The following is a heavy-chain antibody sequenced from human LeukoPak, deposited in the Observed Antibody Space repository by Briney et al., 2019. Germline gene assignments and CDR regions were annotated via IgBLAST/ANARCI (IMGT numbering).Heavy chain of an antibody. CDR2: ISAYNGNT. CDR3: ARGGGRYYDFWSSNWFDP. Sequence: ASVNVSCKASVYTFTSYGISWVRQAPGEGLEWMGWISAYNGNTNYAQKLQGRVTMTTDTSTSTAYMELRSLRSDDTAVYYCARGGGRYYDFWSSNWFDPWGQGTLVTVSS. CDR1: VYTFTSYG. V-gene: IGHV1-18*01. J-gene: IGHJ5*02. D-gene: IGHD3-3*01.